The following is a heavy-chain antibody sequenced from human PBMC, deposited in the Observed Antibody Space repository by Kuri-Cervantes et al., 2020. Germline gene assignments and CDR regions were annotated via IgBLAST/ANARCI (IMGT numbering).Heavy chain of an antibody. CDR2: ISSSSSYI. CDR3: AKAPGSSTWFLFHWFGP. J-gene: IGHJ5*02. D-gene: IGHD3-10*01. CDR1: GFTFSSYG. V-gene: IGHV3-21*04. Sequence: GGSLRLSCAASGFTFSSYGMHWVRQAPGKGLEWVSSISSSSSYIYYADSVKGRFTISRDNAKNSLYLQMNSLRAEDTATYYCAKAPGSSTWFLFHWFGPWGQGALVTVSS.